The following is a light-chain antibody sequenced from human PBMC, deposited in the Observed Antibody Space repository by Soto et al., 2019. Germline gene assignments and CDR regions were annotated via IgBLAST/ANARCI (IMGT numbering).Light chain of an antibody. Sequence: EIVLTQSPGTLSLSPGERATLSCRASQSVSSSYLAWYQQKPGQAPRLLIYSASSRATGIPDRFSGSGSGTDFTLTISRLEPEDFAVYYCQQYGSSPRTFGQWTKVEIK. V-gene: IGKV3-20*01. CDR1: QSVSSSY. CDR2: SAS. J-gene: IGKJ1*01. CDR3: QQYGSSPRT.